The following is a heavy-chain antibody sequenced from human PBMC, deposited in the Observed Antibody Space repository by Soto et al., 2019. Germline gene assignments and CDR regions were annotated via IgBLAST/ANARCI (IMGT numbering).Heavy chain of an antibody. CDR1: GGSISSGGYY. Sequence: QVQLQESGPGLVKPSQTLSLTCTVSGGSISSGGYYWSWIRQHPGKGLEWIGYIYYSGSTYYNPSLKTRVTISVDTSKNPFSLKLGSVTAADTAVYYCARSGGGFGGVIVFDYWGQGTLVTVSS. V-gene: IGHV4-31*03. J-gene: IGHJ4*02. D-gene: IGHD3-16*02. CDR3: ARSGGGFGGVIVFDY. CDR2: IYYSGST.